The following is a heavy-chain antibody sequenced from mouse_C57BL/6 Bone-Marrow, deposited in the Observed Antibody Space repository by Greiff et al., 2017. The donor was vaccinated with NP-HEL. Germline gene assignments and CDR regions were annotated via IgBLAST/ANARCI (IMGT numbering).Heavy chain of an antibody. V-gene: IGHV14-2*01. CDR1: GFNIKDYY. CDR2: IDPEDGET. J-gene: IGHJ4*01. D-gene: IGHD1-1*01. Sequence: EVKVVESGAELVKPGASVKLSCTASGFNIKDYYMHWVKQRTEQGLEWIGRIDPEDGETKYAPKFQGKATITADTSSNTAYLQLSSLTSEDTAVYYCAPYYYGSSHYYAMDYWGQGTSVTVSS. CDR3: APYYYGSSHYYAMDY.